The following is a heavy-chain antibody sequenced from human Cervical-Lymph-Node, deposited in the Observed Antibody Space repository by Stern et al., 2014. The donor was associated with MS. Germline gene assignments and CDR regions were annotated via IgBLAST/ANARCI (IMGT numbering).Heavy chain of an antibody. V-gene: IGHV4-61*02. J-gene: IGHJ5*02. CDR3: ARAAGYSSGWSP. Sequence: QLQLQESGPGLVKPSQTLSLTCTVSGGSISSGSYYWSWIRQPAGKGLEWIGRIYTSGSTNYNPSLKSRVTISVDTSKNQFPLRLGSVTAADTAVYYCARAAGYSSGWSPWGQGTLVTVSS. D-gene: IGHD6-19*01. CDR2: IYTSGST. CDR1: GGSISSGSYY.